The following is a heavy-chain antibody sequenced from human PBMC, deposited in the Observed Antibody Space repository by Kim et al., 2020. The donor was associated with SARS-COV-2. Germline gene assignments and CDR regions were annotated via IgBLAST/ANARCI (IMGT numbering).Heavy chain of an antibody. CDR3: ARSPPYYYGSGSYYPFDY. Sequence: GGSLRLSCAASGFTFSSYTMNWVRQAPGKGLEWVSSISSSSSTIYYADSVKGRFTISRDNAKNSLYLHMNSLRAEDTAIYYCARSPPYYYGSGSYYPFDYCGQGTLVTVSS. V-gene: IGHV3-21*01. D-gene: IGHD3-10*01. J-gene: IGHJ4*02. CDR2: ISSSSSTI. CDR1: GFTFSSYT.